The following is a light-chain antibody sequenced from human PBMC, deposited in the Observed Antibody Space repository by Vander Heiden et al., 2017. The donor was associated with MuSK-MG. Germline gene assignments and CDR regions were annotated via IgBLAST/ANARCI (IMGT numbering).Light chain of an antibody. Sequence: SASVGDRVTITCRASQSISSWLAWYQQKPGKAPKLLIYDASSLESGVPSRFSGSGSGTEFTLTISSLHPDDFATYYCQQYNSYSYTFGQGTKLEIK. CDR3: QQYNSYSYT. CDR2: DAS. CDR1: QSISSW. J-gene: IGKJ2*01. V-gene: IGKV1-5*01.